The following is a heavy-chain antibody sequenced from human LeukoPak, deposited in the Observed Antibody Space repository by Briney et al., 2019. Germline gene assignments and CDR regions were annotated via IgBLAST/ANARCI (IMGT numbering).Heavy chain of an antibody. Sequence: GGSLRLSCAASGFTFSSYSMNWVRQAPGKGLEWVSSISSSSYIYYADSVKGRFTISRDNAKNSLYLQMNSLRAEDTAVYYCARRPSGSYGMDVWGQGTTVTVSS. V-gene: IGHV3-21*01. CDR1: GFTFSSYS. J-gene: IGHJ6*02. D-gene: IGHD3-10*01. CDR3: ARRPSGSYGMDV. CDR2: ISSSSYI.